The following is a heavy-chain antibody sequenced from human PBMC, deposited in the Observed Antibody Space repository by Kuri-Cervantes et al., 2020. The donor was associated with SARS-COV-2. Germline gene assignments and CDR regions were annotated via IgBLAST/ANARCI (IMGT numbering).Heavy chain of an antibody. CDR2: MNPNSGNT. D-gene: IGHD6-13*01. J-gene: IGHJ5*02. Sequence: ASVKVSCKASGYTFISYGINWVRQATGQGLEWMGWMNPNSGNTGYAQKFQGRVTMTRNTSISTAYMELSSLRSEDTAVYYCARAYSSSWYERWFDPWGQGTLVTVSS. CDR3: ARAYSSSWYERWFDP. V-gene: IGHV1-8*02. CDR1: GYTFISYG.